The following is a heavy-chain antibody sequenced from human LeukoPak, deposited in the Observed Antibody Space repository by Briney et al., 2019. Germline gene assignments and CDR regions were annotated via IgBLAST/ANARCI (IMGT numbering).Heavy chain of an antibody. D-gene: IGHD3-10*01. Sequence: GGSLRLSCAASGFTFSSYEMNWVRQAPGKGLEWVSYISSSGSTIYYADSVKGRFTISRDNAKNSLYLQMNCLRAEDTAVYYCARAGYYFDYWGQGTLVTVSS. CDR1: GFTFSSYE. CDR3: ARAGYYFDY. J-gene: IGHJ4*02. V-gene: IGHV3-48*03. CDR2: ISSSGSTI.